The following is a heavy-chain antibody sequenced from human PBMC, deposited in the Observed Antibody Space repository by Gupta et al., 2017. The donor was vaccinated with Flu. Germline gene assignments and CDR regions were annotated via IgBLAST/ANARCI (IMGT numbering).Heavy chain of an antibody. V-gene: IGHV5-51*01. Sequence: CKGSGYSFTSYWIGWVRQMPGKGLEWMGIIYPGDSDTRYSPSFQGQVTISADKSISTAYLQWSSLKASDTAMYYCARLVGYRDDAFDIWGQGTMVTVSS. CDR2: IYPGDSDT. D-gene: IGHD5-18*01. CDR1: GYSFTSYW. J-gene: IGHJ3*02. CDR3: ARLVGYRDDAFDI.